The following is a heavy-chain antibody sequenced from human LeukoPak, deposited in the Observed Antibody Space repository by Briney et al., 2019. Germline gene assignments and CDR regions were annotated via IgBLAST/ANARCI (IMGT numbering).Heavy chain of an antibody. J-gene: IGHJ4*02. Sequence: ASVKVSCKASGYTFTGYYMHWVRQAPGQGLEWMGWINPNSGGTNYAQKFQGRVTMTRDTSISTAYMELSRLRSDDTAVYYCARGSDYDTLTGFDYWGQGTLVTVSS. V-gene: IGHV1-2*02. CDR2: INPNSGGT. CDR3: ARGSDYDTLTGFDY. D-gene: IGHD3-9*01. CDR1: GYTFTGYY.